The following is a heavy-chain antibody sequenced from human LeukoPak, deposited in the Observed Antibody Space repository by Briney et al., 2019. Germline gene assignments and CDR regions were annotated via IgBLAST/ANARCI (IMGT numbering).Heavy chain of an antibody. D-gene: IGHD4-17*01. J-gene: IGHJ4*02. V-gene: IGHV4-39*02. CDR3: ARLDSGDNFFDY. CDR1: GGSISSGTYY. CDR2: VFYGGTP. Sequence: SETLSLTCTVSGGSISSGTYYWGWIRQPPGKGLEWLGNVFYGGTPYYNPSLKSRVTISVDTSKNHFSLGLSSVTAADTAVYYCARLDSGDNFFDYWGQGSLVT.